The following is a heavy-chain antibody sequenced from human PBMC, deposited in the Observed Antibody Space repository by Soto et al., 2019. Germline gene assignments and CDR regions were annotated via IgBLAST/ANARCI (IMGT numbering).Heavy chain of an antibody. V-gene: IGHV1-69*12. J-gene: IGHJ2*01. CDR1: GGTFSSYA. Sequence: QVQLVQSGAEVKKPGSSVKVSCKASGGTFSSYAISWVRQAPGQGLEWMGGIIPIFGTANYAQKFQGRVTITADESTSTAYMELGSLRAEDTAVYYCARGDVLVPAVEWYFALWGRGTLVTVSS. CDR2: IIPIFGTA. D-gene: IGHD2-2*01. CDR3: ARGDVLVPAVEWYFAL.